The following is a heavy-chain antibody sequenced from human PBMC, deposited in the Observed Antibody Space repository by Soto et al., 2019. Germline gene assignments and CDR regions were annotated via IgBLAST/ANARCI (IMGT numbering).Heavy chain of an antibody. Sequence: EVQLVESGGGLVQPGGSLRLSCAASGLTVSNSYMNWVRQAPGERLEWVSILYSDGTTYYADSVKGRFTISRDNSKNTLYREVLCLRADDTSVYYCARDTTVTTATDLASWGQGTLVIVSS. CDR3: ARDTTVTTATDLAS. D-gene: IGHD4-17*01. V-gene: IGHV3-66*01. CDR1: GLTVSNSY. CDR2: LYSDGTT. J-gene: IGHJ4*02.